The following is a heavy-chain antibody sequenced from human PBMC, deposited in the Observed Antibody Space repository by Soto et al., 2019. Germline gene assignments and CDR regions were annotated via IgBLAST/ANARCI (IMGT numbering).Heavy chain of an antibody. CDR1: GGTFSSYA. J-gene: IGHJ6*02. V-gene: IGHV1-69*12. CDR2: IIPIFGTA. CDR3: ARDAYYGMDV. Sequence: QVQLLQSGAEVKKPGSSVKISCKASGGTFSSYAISWVRQAPGQGLEWMGGIIPIFGTANYAQNFQGRVTINADESTSTAYMELRSLTSEDTAVYSCARDAYYGMDVWGQGTTVAVSS.